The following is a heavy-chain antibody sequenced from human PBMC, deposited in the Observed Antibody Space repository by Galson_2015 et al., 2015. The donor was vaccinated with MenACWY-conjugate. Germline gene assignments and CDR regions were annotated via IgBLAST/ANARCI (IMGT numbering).Heavy chain of an antibody. CDR3: ARLVMVRGIMKVLGDAFDT. CDR2: INRDGSST. Sequence: SLRLSCAASGFIFSTYWMHWVRQAPGKGLVWVSRINRDGSSTSYADSVKGRFTISRDNAKNTLYLQMNSLRAEDTAVNYCARLVMVRGIMKVLGDAFDTWGQGTMVTVSS. CDR1: GFIFSTYW. V-gene: IGHV3-74*01. J-gene: IGHJ3*02. D-gene: IGHD3-10*01.